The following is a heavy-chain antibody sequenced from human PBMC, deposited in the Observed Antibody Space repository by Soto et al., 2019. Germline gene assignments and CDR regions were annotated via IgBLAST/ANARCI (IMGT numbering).Heavy chain of an antibody. CDR1: GGSFSGYY. V-gene: IGHV4-34*01. Sequence: SETLSLTCAVYGGSFSGYYWSWIRQPPGRGLEWIGEINQSGNTNYDPSLKSRVTISVDTSKNQFSLKLSSVTAADTAVYYCARMMSTVVTTMNDYWGEGTLVTVSS. CDR2: INQSGNT. J-gene: IGHJ4*02. D-gene: IGHD4-17*01. CDR3: ARMMSTVVTTMNDY.